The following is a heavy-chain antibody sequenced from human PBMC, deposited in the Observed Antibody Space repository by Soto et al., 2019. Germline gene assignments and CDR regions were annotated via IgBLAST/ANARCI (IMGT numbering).Heavy chain of an antibody. CDR3: AASSSYCHDY. CDR2: ISFSGVDT. Sequence: GGSLRLSCAASGFSFTSYAMAWVRQAPGEGLEWVSTISFSGVDTYYADSVKGRFTISRDNAKNTVYLQMNSLRAEDTAAYYCAASSSYCHDYWGQGTLVTVSS. CDR1: GFSFTSYA. J-gene: IGHJ4*02. V-gene: IGHV3-23*01. D-gene: IGHD3-10*01.